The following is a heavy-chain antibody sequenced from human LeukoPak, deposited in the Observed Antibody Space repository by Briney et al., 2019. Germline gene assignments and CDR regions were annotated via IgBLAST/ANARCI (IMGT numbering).Heavy chain of an antibody. CDR2: ISAYNGNT. J-gene: IGHJ4*02. Sequence: ASVKVSCKASGYTFTSYGISWVRQAPGQGLEWMGWISAYNGNTNYAQKLQGRVTMTRDTSTSTVYMELSSLRSEDTAVYCCATQPSSGYYYVPFDYWGQGTLVTVSS. CDR3: ATQPSSGYYYVPFDY. V-gene: IGHV1-18*01. D-gene: IGHD3-22*01. CDR1: GYTFTSYG.